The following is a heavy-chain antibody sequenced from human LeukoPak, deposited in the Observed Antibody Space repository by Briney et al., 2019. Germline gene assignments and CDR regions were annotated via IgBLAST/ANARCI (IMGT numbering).Heavy chain of an antibody. CDR2: IYYSGTT. CDR3: AKGAGGFSYYNWFDP. D-gene: IGHD5-18*01. V-gene: IGHV4-39*07. J-gene: IGHJ5*02. Sequence: AETLSLTCTVSGGSISSSPYYWGWIRQPPGKGLEWIGSIYYSGTTHYNPSLESRVTISVDTSKNQCSLKLVSVTAADTAIYYCAKGAGGFSYYNWFDPWGQGTLVTVSS. CDR1: GGSISSSPYY.